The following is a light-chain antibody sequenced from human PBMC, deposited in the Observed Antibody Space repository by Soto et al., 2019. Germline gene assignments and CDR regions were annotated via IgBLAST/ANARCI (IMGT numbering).Light chain of an antibody. V-gene: IGKV3-15*01. CDR1: QSISSN. CDR2: RTS. J-gene: IGKJ1*01. CDR3: QQYRT. Sequence: EIVMTQSPATLSVSPGERATLSCRASQSISSNLAWYQQKPGQAPRLLMLRTSSRASGFPARFSGSGSGTEFNLTISSLQSEDFGVDFCQQYRTFGQGTKVDIK.